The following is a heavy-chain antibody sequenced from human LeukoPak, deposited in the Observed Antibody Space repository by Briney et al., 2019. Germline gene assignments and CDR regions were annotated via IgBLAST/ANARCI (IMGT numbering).Heavy chain of an antibody. CDR3: ARDYYDRSGGDAFDI. CDR2: IKQDGREK. J-gene: IGHJ3*02. V-gene: IGHV3-7*01. CDR1: GFTFSSYE. D-gene: IGHD3-22*01. Sequence: GGSLRLSCAASGFTFSSYEMNWVRQAPGKGLEWVANIKQDGREKYYVDSVKGRFTISRDNAKNSLFLQMNSLGADDTAVYYCARDYYDRSGGDAFDIWGQGTMVTVSS.